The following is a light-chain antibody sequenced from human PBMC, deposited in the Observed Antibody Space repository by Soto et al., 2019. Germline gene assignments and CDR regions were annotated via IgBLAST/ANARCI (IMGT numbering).Light chain of an antibody. CDR1: QSVSSSY. J-gene: IGKJ1*01. CDR2: CAS. CDR3: QQYGTSLWT. Sequence: IVLTQSPGTLSLSPGERSTLSCLASQSVSSSYLAWYQQKPGQAPRLLIYCASSRATGIPDRFSGSGSGTDFTLTISRLEPEDFAVYYCQQYGTSLWTFGQGTKVDIK. V-gene: IGKV3-20*01.